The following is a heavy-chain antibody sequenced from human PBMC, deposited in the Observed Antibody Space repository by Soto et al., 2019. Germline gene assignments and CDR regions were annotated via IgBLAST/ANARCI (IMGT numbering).Heavy chain of an antibody. CDR1: GYTFSNYG. Sequence: ASVKVSCKASGYTFSNYGIHWVRQAPGQRLEWMGWINAGNGNTKYSEKFQGRVTITRDTSASTAYMELSSLRSEDTAVYYCARSGYSSGWYHWCFDFWGRGTLVTVSS. D-gene: IGHD6-19*01. V-gene: IGHV1-3*01. J-gene: IGHJ2*01. CDR2: INAGNGNT. CDR3: ARSGYSSGWYHWCFDF.